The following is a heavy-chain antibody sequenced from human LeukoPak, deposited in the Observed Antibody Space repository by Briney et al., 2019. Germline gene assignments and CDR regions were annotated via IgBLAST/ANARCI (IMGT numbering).Heavy chain of an antibody. CDR2: IWYDGSNK. Sequence: PGGSLRLSCAASGFTFSSYGMHWVRQAPGKGLEWVAVIWYDGSNKYYADSVKGRFTISRDNSKNTLYLQMNSLRAEDTAVYYCARDVSYYYYGMDVWGQGTTVTVSS. J-gene: IGHJ6*02. CDR3: ARDVSYYYYGMDV. CDR1: GFTFSSYG. V-gene: IGHV3-33*01.